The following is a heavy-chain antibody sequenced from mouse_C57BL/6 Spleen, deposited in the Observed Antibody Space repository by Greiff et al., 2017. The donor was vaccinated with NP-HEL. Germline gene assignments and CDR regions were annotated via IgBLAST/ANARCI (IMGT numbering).Heavy chain of an antibody. D-gene: IGHD4-1*01. J-gene: IGHJ3*01. V-gene: IGHV1-22*01. Sequence: VQLQQSGPELVKPGASVQMSCKASGYTFTDYNMHWVKQSHGKSLEWIGYINPNNGGTSYNQKFKGKATLTVNKSSSTAYMELRSLTSEDSAVYYCARDELTGTWFAYWGQGTLVTVSA. CDR2: INPNNGGT. CDR3: ARDELTGTWFAY. CDR1: GYTFTDYN.